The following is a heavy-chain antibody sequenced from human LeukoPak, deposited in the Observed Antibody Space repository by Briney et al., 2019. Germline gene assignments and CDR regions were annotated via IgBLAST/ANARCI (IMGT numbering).Heavy chain of an antibody. V-gene: IGHV3-30-3*01. CDR2: ISYDGSNK. J-gene: IGHJ4*02. Sequence: GRSLRLSCAASGFTFSSYAMHWVRQAPGKGLEWVAVISYDGSNKYYADSVKGRFTISRDNSKNTLYLQMNSLRAEDTAVYYCASSHGDNKNRDFDYGGQGTLVTVSS. CDR3: ASSHGDNKNRDFDY. CDR1: GFTFSSYA. D-gene: IGHD4-17*01.